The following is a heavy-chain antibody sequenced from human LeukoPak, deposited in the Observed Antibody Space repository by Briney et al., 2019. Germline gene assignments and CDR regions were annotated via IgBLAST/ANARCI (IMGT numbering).Heavy chain of an antibody. CDR1: GGSVRRGNYY. D-gene: IGHD6-19*01. V-gene: IGHV4-61*09. Sequence: PSQTLSLTCTVSGGSVRRGNYYWTWIRQPAGSGLEWIGQIYTSGTTDYNPSLRTRVTISVDASRNQFSLNLSSVTAADTAVYYCASESIAVSGAPFDYWGQGTLVTVSS. CDR3: ASESIAVSGAPFDY. J-gene: IGHJ4*02. CDR2: IYTSGTT.